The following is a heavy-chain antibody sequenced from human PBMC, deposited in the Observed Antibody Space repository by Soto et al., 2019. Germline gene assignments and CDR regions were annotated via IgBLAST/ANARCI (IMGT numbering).Heavy chain of an antibody. V-gene: IGHV4-4*07. CDR2: IYSSGNA. CDR1: GDSISGYY. CDR3: ARGDVFDL. J-gene: IGHJ3*01. Sequence: QVQLQESGPGLVKPSETVSLICTVSGDSISGYYWSWIRQPAGKGLEWIGRIYSSGNANYNPSLKSRVSMSVDMFKNQFSLKVTSVTAADTAMYYCARGDVFDLLGQGTKVTVSS.